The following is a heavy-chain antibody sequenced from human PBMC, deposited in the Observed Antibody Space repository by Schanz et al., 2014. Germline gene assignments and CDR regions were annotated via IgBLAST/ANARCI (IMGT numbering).Heavy chain of an antibody. CDR3: AKDQGSYGSGSYSYFDY. CDR2: ISGSGAST. Sequence: GQLVESGGGVVQPGRSLRLSCVASGVTFSSYAMSWVRQASGKGLEWVSAISGSGASTYYADSVKGRFTISRDNSKNTLYLQMNSPRAEDTAVYYCAKDQGSYGSGSYSYFDYWGQGTLATVSS. D-gene: IGHD3-10*01. CDR1: GVTFSSYA. V-gene: IGHV3-23*04. J-gene: IGHJ4*02.